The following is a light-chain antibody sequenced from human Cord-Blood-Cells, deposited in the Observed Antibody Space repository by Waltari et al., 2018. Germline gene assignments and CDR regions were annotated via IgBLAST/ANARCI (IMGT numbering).Light chain of an antibody. CDR1: QSVSSSY. CDR3: QQYGSSPT. J-gene: IGKJ5*01. Sequence: EIVLTQSPGTLSLSPGERATLSYRASQSVSSSYLAWYQQKPGQAPRLLIYGASSRATGIPDRFSGSGSGTDFTLTISRLEPEYFAVYYCQQYGSSPTFGQGTRLEIK. CDR2: GAS. V-gene: IGKV3-20*01.